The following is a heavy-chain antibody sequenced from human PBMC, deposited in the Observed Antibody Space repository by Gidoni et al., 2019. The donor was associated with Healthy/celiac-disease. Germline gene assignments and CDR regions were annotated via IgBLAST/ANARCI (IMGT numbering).Heavy chain of an antibody. V-gene: IGHV4-39*01. D-gene: IGHD3-10*01. CDR1: GGSISSSSYY. CDR3: ARRGGTMVRGRVDY. J-gene: IGHJ4*02. Sequence: QLQLQESGPGLVKPSETLSLTCTVPGGSISSSSYYWGWIRQPPGKGLEWIGSIYYSGSTYYNPSLKSRVTISVDTSKNQFSLKLSSVTAADTAVYYCARRGGTMVRGRVDYWGQGTLVTVSS. CDR2: IYYSGST.